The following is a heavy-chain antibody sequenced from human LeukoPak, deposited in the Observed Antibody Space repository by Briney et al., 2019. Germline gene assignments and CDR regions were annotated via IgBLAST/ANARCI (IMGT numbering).Heavy chain of an antibody. CDR3: ATGRRGQGWDI. V-gene: IGHV1-69*02. CDR2: IIPIVNIA. D-gene: IGHD5-12*01. Sequence: SVKVSCKASGGTFSSYTVYWGRQAPGQGLEWLGRIIPIVNIADSAQEFRGRVTITADKSTSTAYMEMSSLRSDDTAVYYCATGRRGQGWDIWGQGTMVTVSS. CDR1: GGTFSSYT. J-gene: IGHJ3*02.